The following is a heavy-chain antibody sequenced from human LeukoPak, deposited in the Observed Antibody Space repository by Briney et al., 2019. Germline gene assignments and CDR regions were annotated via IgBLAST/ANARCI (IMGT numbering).Heavy chain of an antibody. V-gene: IGHV4-59*08. CDR1: GGSFSGYY. CDR2: IYYRGST. Sequence: PSETLSLTCAVYGGSFSGYYWSWIRQPPGKGLEWIGYIYYRGSTNYNPSLKSRVTISVDTSKNQFSLKLSSVTAADTAVYYCARDSGYYGSGSFDYWGQGTLVTVSS. CDR3: ARDSGYYGSGSFDY. J-gene: IGHJ4*02. D-gene: IGHD3-10*01.